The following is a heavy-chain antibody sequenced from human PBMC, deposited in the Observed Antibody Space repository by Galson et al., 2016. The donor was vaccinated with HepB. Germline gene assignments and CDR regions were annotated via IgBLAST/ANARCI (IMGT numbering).Heavy chain of an antibody. CDR1: GGSVTSGSYY. CDR3: ARSARYGSGTSCYLPYFDY. V-gene: IGHV4-61*01. Sequence: SETLSLTCTVSGGSVTSGSYYWSWIRQPPGKGLEWIGYIYYSGSTNYNPSLKSRVTISVDPSKNQFSLKLSSVTAADTAVYYCARSARYGSGTSCYLPYFDYWGQGTLVTVSS. D-gene: IGHD2-2*01. CDR2: IYYSGST. J-gene: IGHJ4*02.